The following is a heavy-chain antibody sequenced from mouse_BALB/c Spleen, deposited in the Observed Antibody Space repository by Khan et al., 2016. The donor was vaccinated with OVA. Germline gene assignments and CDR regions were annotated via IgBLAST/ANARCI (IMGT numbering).Heavy chain of an antibody. CDR3: ARSRWLLPAMDY. D-gene: IGHD2-3*01. CDR1: GYTFTKNG. V-gene: IGHV9-3*02. J-gene: IGHJ4*01. Sequence: QIQLVQSGPELKKPGETVKISCKASGYTFTKNGMNWVKQAPGKGLKWMGWIHTNTGEPTYAEEFKGRFAFSLETSASTAYLQINNLKNEDTGTYFCARSRWLLPAMDYGGQGTSVTVSS. CDR2: IHTNTGEP.